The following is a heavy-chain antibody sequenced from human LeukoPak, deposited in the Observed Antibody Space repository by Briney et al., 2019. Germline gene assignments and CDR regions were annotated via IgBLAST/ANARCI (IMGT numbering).Heavy chain of an antibody. CDR3: ARALGDILTGYPMGFDY. D-gene: IGHD3-9*01. V-gene: IGHV3-74*01. Sequence: GGSLRLSCAASGFTFSSYWMHWVRQAPGKGLVWVSRINSDGSSTSYADSVKGRFTISRDNAKNTLYLQMNSLRAEDTAVYYCARALGDILTGYPMGFDYWGQGTLVTVSS. J-gene: IGHJ4*02. CDR2: INSDGSST. CDR1: GFTFSSYW.